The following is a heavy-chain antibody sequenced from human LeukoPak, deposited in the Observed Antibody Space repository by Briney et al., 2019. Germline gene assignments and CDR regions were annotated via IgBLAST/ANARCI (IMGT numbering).Heavy chain of an antibody. CDR2: IYYSGST. V-gene: IGHV4-61*08. D-gene: IGHD6-13*01. CDR3: ARDHVYQGDDAFDI. CDR1: GGSISSGDYF. J-gene: IGHJ3*02. Sequence: PSQTLSLTCTVSGGSISSGDYFWSWIRQPPGKGLEWIGYIYYSGSTNYNPSLKSRVTISVDTSKNQFSLKLSSVTAADTAVYYCARDHVYQGDDAFDIWGQGTMVTVSS.